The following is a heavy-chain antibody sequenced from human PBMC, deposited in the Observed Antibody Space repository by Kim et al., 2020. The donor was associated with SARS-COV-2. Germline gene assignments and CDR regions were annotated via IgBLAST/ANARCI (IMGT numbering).Heavy chain of an antibody. Sequence: RKSRVTMSVDTSKNQFSLKLSSVTAADTAVYYCARMVAPGGVQPLLHFDYWGQGTLVTVSS. CDR3: ARMVAPGGVQPLLHFDY. V-gene: IGHV4-4*06. J-gene: IGHJ4*02. D-gene: IGHD2-15*01.